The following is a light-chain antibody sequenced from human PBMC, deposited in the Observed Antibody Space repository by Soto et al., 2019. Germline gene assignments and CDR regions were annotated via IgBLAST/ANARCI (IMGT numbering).Light chain of an antibody. Sequence: AIQLTQSPSSLSASVGDRVTITCRASQGISSALAWYQQKPGKAPKLLIYDASSLESGVPSRFSGSGSVTDFTLTISSLQSEDFATYYWQQFNYYPPTFGGGTKVEIK. CDR1: QGISSA. J-gene: IGKJ4*01. CDR2: DAS. CDR3: QQFNYYPPT. V-gene: IGKV1D-13*01.